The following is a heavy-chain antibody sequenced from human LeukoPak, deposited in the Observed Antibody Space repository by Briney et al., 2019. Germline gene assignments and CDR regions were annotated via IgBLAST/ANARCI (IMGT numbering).Heavy chain of an antibody. Sequence: ASVKVSCKASGYTFTGYYMHWVRQAPGQGLEWMGWINPTSGGTNYAQKFQDRVTMTRDTSISTAYMELSSLRSDDTAVYYCARGLMRGDWFDPWGQGTLVTVSS. D-gene: IGHD3-10*01. V-gene: IGHV1-2*02. CDR2: INPTSGGT. J-gene: IGHJ5*02. CDR1: GYTFTGYY. CDR3: ARGLMRGDWFDP.